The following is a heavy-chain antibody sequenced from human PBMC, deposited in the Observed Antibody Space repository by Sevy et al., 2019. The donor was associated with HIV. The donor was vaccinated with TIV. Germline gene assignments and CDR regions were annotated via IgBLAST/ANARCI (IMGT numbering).Heavy chain of an antibody. CDR1: GFTFSSYA. J-gene: IGHJ4*02. D-gene: IGHD5-12*01. CDR3: ARDLYSGYDFRFDY. V-gene: IGHV3-30-3*01. CDR2: ISYDGSNK. Sequence: GGSLRLSCAASGFTFSSYAMHWVRQAPGKGLEWVAVISYDGSNKYYADSVKGRFTISRDNSKNTRYLQMNSLRAEDTAVYYCARDLYSGYDFRFDYWGQGTLVTVSS.